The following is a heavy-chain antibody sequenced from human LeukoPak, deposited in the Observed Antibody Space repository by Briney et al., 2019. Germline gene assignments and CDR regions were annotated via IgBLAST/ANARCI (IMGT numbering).Heavy chain of an antibody. CDR3: AKDSDSPNYDWEAVGAFDI. J-gene: IGHJ3*02. Sequence: GGSLRLSCAASGFTFSSYGMHWVRQAPGKGLEWVSFIGYDGSNKYYADSVKGRFTISRDNSKNTLYLQMNSLRAEDTAVYYCAKDSDSPNYDWEAVGAFDIWGQGTMVTVSS. CDR2: IGYDGSNK. V-gene: IGHV3-30*02. D-gene: IGHD3-22*01. CDR1: GFTFSSYG.